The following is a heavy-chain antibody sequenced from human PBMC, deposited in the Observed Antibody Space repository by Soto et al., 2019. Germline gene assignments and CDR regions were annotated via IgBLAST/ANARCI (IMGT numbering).Heavy chain of an antibody. V-gene: IGHV4-30-2*01. Sequence: QLQLQESGSGLVKPSQTLSLTCAVSGGSVSISGYSWSWIRQPPGKGLEWIGYIYHNADTYYNPSLESRVTMSADTPKNQFALKLKSVTAADTPVYYCARRISATGRYWFFDLWCRGTLVTVSS. CDR3: ARRISATGRYWFFDL. CDR2: IYHNADT. D-gene: IGHD2-15*01. CDR1: GGSVSISGYS. J-gene: IGHJ2*01.